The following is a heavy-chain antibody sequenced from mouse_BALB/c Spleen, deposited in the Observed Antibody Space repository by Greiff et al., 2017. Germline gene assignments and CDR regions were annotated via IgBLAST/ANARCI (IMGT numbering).Heavy chain of an antibody. CDR3: ARDYYGSTPAY. D-gene: IGHD1-1*01. Sequence: QVQLQQSGPELVKPGASVRISCKASGYTFTSYYIHWVKQRPGQGLEWIGWIYPGNVNTKYNEKFKGKATLTADKSSSTAYMQLSSLTSEDSAVYFCARDYYGSTPAYWGQGTLVTVSA. V-gene: IGHV1S56*01. CDR1: GYTFTSYY. CDR2: IYPGNVNT. J-gene: IGHJ3*01.